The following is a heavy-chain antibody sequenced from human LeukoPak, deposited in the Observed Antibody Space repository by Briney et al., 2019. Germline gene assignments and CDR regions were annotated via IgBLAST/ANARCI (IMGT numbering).Heavy chain of an antibody. CDR3: ARDQYYDSKGWFDP. J-gene: IGHJ5*02. D-gene: IGHD3-22*01. CDR2: IYHSGGT. V-gene: IGHV4-38-2*02. Sequence: PSETLSLTCTVSGYSISSGYYWGWIRKPPGKGLEWIGSIYHSGGTYYNPSLKSRVTISVDTSKNQFSLKLSSVTAADTAVYYCARDQYYDSKGWFDPWGQGTLVTVSS. CDR1: GYSISSGYY.